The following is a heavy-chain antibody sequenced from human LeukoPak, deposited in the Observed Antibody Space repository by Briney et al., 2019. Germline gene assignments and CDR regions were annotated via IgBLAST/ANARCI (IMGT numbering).Heavy chain of an antibody. CDR3: VRGGYSGYGAFDY. D-gene: IGHD5-12*01. Sequence: GGSLRLSCAASEFTFSDYYMSWIRQAPGKGLEWVSYISYSGDTKYYADSVKGRFTISRENAKNSLYLQMNSLRAGDTAVYYCVRGGYSGYGAFDYWGQGTLVTVSS. CDR1: EFTFSDYY. V-gene: IGHV3-11*04. CDR2: ISYSGDTK. J-gene: IGHJ4*02.